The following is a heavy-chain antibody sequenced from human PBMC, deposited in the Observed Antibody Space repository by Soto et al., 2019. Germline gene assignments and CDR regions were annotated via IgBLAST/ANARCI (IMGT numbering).Heavy chain of an antibody. J-gene: IGHJ3*02. CDR3: ARGAAPTRLWVVTANDAFDI. D-gene: IGHD2-21*02. V-gene: IGHV4-31*03. CDR1: GGSISSGGYY. CDR2: IYYSGST. Sequence: QVQLQESGPGLVKPSQTLSLTCTVSGGSISSGGYYWSWIRQHPGKGLEWIGYIYYSGSTYYNPSLKSRVTISVDTSKNQFSRKLSSVTAADTAVYYCARGAAPTRLWVVTANDAFDIWGQGTMVTVSS.